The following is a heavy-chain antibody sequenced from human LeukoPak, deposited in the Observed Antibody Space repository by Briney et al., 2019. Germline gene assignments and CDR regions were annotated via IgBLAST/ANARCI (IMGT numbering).Heavy chain of an antibody. V-gene: IGHV3-7*04. J-gene: IGHJ4*02. CDR3: ARGRPTPGTDY. CDR2: IKEDGSVT. Sequence: GGSLRLSCVGSGFIFSSFWMNWVRQVPGKGLEWLANIKEDGSVTTHVESVKGRFTISRDNAENVLYLQMNSVRVEDTGIYYCARGRPTPGTDYWGQGILVTVSS. CDR1: GFIFSSFW. D-gene: IGHD6-13*01.